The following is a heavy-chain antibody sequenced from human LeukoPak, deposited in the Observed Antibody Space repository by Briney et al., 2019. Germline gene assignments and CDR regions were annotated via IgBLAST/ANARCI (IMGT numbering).Heavy chain of an antibody. V-gene: IGHV1-24*01. CDR1: GYTLTELS. J-gene: IGHJ3*02. CDR2: FDPEDGET. D-gene: IGHD3-10*01. CDR3: ATIDVLLWFGELSPGAFDI. Sequence: ASVKVSCKVSGYTLTELSMHWVRQAPGKGLEWMGGFDPEDGETIYAQKFQGRVTMTEDTSTDTAYMELSSLRSEDTAVYYCATIDVLLWFGELSPGAFDIWGQGTMVTVSS.